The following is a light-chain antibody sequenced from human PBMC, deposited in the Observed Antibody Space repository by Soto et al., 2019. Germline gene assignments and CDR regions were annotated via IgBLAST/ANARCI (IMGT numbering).Light chain of an antibody. CDR1: SSDVGAYTY. CDR3: SSLASSNTGV. V-gene: IGLV2-8*01. CDR2: EFT. J-gene: IGLJ3*02. Sequence: QSALTQPPSASGSPGQSVTISFTGTSSDVGAYTYVSWYQQHAGQAHKLVIYEFTKRPSGVPARFSGSKSANTASLSVSGLQCEDEADYYCSSLASSNTGVFGGGTTLTVL.